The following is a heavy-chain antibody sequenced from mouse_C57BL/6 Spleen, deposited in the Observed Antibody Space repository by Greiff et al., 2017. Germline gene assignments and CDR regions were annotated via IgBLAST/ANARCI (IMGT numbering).Heavy chain of an antibody. CDR3: ARSDYYDYDDGAWFAY. CDR2: INPSNGGT. V-gene: IGHV1-53*01. CDR1: GYTFTSYW. J-gene: IGHJ3*01. D-gene: IGHD2-4*01. Sequence: VKLQQPGTELVKPGASVKLSCKASGYTFTSYWMHWVKQRPGQGLEWIGNINPSNGGTNYNEKFKSKATLTVDKSSSTAYMQLSSLTSEDSAVYYCARSDYYDYDDGAWFAYWGQGTLVTVSA.